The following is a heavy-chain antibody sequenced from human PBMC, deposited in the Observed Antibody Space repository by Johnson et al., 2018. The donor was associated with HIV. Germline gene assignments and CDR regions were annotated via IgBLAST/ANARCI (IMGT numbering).Heavy chain of an antibody. CDR1: GFSVSNNY. CDR3: TRGFYSPSSGYSEPSGSVDAFDV. V-gene: IGHV3-66*01. D-gene: IGHD3-22*01. J-gene: IGHJ3*01. CDR2: IYTGGST. Sequence: VQLVESGGGLVQSGGSLSLSCGASGFSVSNNYMNWVRQAPGKGLEWVSVIYTGGSTYYADSVRGRFTISRDNSKNTLYLQMNSLRGEDTAVYFCTRGFYSPSSGYSEPSGSVDAFDVWGQGTMVTVSS.